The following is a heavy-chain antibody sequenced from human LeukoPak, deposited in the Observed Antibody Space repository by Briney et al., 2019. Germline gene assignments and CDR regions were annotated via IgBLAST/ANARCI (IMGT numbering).Heavy chain of an antibody. Sequence: PSQTLSLTCSVSGGSISTHYWNSARHPPGKGLEWIGYIYYCGSANYVPSRKSRVTISADTSKNQVSLKLSSVTAADTAVYYCARWDYYDSGSAFDIWGQGTMVTVSS. V-gene: IGHV4-59*11. D-gene: IGHD3-10*01. J-gene: IGHJ3*02. CDR2: IYYCGSA. CDR3: ARWDYYDSGSAFDI. CDR1: GGSISTHY.